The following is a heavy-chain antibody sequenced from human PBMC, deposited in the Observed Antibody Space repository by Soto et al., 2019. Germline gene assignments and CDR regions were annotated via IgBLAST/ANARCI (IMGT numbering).Heavy chain of an antibody. Sequence: SETLSLTCTVSGGSISSSSYYWGWIRQPPGKGLEWIGSIYYSGSTYYNPSLKSRVTISVDTSKNQFSLKLSSVTAADTAVYYCARHMVATQIFDYWGQGTLVTVSS. CDR1: GGSISSSSYY. V-gene: IGHV4-39*01. D-gene: IGHD5-12*01. J-gene: IGHJ4*02. CDR2: IYYSGST. CDR3: ARHMVATQIFDY.